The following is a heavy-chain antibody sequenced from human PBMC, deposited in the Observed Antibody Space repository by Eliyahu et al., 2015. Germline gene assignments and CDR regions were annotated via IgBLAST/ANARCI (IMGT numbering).Heavy chain of an antibody. V-gene: IGHV3-33*01. D-gene: IGHD2-21*02. CDR3: ARGNVADRYIVGY. J-gene: IGHJ4*02. CDR2: IWYDGANK. CDR1: GFXXSNYG. Sequence: QVQLVESGGGVVQPGRSLXLSCAXAGFXXSNYGXPWVRQAPGKGVEWVAVIWYDGANKYYADSVKGRFTISRDNSKNTLYLQMNSLRAEDTAVYYCARGNVADRYIVGYWGQGTLVTVSS.